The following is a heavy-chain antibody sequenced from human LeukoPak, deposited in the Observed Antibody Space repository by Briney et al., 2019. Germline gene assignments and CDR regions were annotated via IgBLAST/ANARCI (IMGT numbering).Heavy chain of an antibody. CDR3: ARDGAIVATVLTYYYYYGMDV. V-gene: IGHV3-48*03. CDR2: ISSSGSTI. CDR1: GFTFSSYE. J-gene: IGHJ6*02. Sequence: GGSLRLSCAASGFTFSSYEMNWVRQAPGKGLEWVSYISSSGSTIYYADSVKGRFTISRDNAKNSLYLQMNSLRAEDPAVYYCARDGAIVATVLTYYYYYGMDVWGQGTTVTVSS. D-gene: IGHD5-12*01.